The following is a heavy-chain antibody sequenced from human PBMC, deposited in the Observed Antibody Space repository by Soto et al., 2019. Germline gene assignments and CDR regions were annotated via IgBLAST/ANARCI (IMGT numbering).Heavy chain of an antibody. D-gene: IGHD5-12*01. J-gene: IGHJ3*02. Sequence: GWSLRLSCAASGFGFSSYWMHWVRQAPGKGLVWVSRTNNDGSATTYADSVRGRFTSFRDNAKNTLFLQMTSLGVEDTAVYYCAREMATISLGAFDIWGEGTMVTVSS. CDR2: TNNDGSAT. V-gene: IGHV3-74*01. CDR1: GFGFSSYW. CDR3: AREMATISLGAFDI.